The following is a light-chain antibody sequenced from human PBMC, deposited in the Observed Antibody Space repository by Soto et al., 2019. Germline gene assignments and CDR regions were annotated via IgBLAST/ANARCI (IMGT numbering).Light chain of an antibody. V-gene: IGLV2-14*03. J-gene: IGLJ1*01. CDR1: SSDVGAYNY. Sequence: QYVLTQPASVSGSPGQSITISCAGTSSDVGAYNYVSWYQHHPGKAPKLMIYDVNTRPSGDSNRFSGSKSGNTASLTISGLQAEDEADYYCSSWTSGATYVFGSGTKLTV. CDR2: DVN. CDR3: SSWTSGATYV.